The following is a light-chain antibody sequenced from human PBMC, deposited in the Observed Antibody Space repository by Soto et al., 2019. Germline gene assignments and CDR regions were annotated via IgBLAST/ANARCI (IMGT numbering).Light chain of an antibody. CDR2: GAS. CDR3: QQYGSSPLWT. J-gene: IGKJ1*01. Sequence: VMPQSPATLSVSPGERATLSCMASQSVSINLAWYQQTPGQAPRLLIYGASTRATGITDRFSGSGSGTDFTLTISRLEPEDFAVYYCQQYGSSPLWTFGQGTKVDIK. CDR1: QSVSIN. V-gene: IGKV3-20*01.